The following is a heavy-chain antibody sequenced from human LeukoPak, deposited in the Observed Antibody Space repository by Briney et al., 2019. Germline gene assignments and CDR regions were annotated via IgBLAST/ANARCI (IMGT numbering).Heavy chain of an antibody. CDR3: ARDCPGFFYDILTGYDY. CDR2: ISAYNGDT. Sequence: ASVKVSCKASGYTFNSYGISWVRQAPGQGLEWMGWISAYNGDTKYAQNLQGRVTMTTDTFTSTAYMELRSLRSDDTAVYYCARDCPGFFYDILTGYDYWGQGTLVTVSS. V-gene: IGHV1-18*01. J-gene: IGHJ4*02. D-gene: IGHD3-9*01. CDR1: GYTFNSYG.